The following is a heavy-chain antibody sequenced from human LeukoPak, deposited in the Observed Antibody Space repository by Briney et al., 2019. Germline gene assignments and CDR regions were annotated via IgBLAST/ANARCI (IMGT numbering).Heavy chain of an antibody. Sequence: GGSLRLSCAASGFTFSSYSMKWVRQAPGKGLDWLSYISSGSSTIYYADSVKGRFTISRDNTKKTLYLEMNSLRAEDTAVYYCARLDTAMDYSAFDIWGQGTMVTVSS. D-gene: IGHD5-18*01. V-gene: IGHV3-48*04. CDR2: ISSGSSTI. J-gene: IGHJ3*02. CDR1: GFTFSSYS. CDR3: ARLDTAMDYSAFDI.